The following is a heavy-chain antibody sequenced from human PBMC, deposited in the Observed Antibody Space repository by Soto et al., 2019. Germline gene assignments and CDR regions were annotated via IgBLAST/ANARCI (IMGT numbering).Heavy chain of an antibody. J-gene: IGHJ3*02. Sequence: SVKVSCKASGGTFSSYAISWVRQAPGQGLEWMGGIIPIFGTANYAQKFQGRVTITADESTSTAYMELSSLRSEDTAVFYCARDSRSGYDWSYAFDIWGQGTMVTVSS. CDR2: IIPIFGTA. CDR1: GGTFSSYA. V-gene: IGHV1-69*13. CDR3: ARDSRSGYDWSYAFDI. D-gene: IGHD5-12*01.